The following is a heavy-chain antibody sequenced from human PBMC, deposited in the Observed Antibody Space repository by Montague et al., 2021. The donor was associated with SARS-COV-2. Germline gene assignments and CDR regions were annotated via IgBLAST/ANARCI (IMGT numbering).Heavy chain of an antibody. V-gene: IGHV4-39*07. J-gene: IGHJ6*02. CDR3: ARDTRITMLVVVNRYGMDV. CDR1: GGAISSSSYY. Sequence: SETLSLTCTVSGGAISSSSYYWGWLRQPPGKGLEWIGSIDYSGXTXYXXXXKXRVTISVDTSKNQFSLKLTSVTAADTAVYYCARDTRITMLVVVNRYGMDVWGQGTTVTVSS. CDR2: IDYSGXT. D-gene: IGHD3-22*01.